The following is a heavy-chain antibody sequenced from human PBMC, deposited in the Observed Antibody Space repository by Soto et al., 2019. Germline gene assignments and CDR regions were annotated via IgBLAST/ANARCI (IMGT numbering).Heavy chain of an antibody. CDR2: IRTTSDT. Sequence: EVQLLESGGGLVQPGGSLRLSCAASGFALSTYTMIWVRQAPGKGLEWVSGIRTTSDTYYEESVKGRFTISRDDSKNKFFLQMNSLGDEDTAVYYCDNLARYQPFDYLGQGTVVTVSS. CDR1: GFALSTYT. J-gene: IGHJ4*02. V-gene: IGHV3-23*01. D-gene: IGHD2-2*01. CDR3: DNLARYQPFDY.